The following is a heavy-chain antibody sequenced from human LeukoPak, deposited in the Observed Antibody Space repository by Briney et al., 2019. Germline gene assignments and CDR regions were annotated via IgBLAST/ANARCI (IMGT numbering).Heavy chain of an antibody. CDR1: GFSFSSYW. Sequence: GGSLRLSCAASGFSFSSYWMSWVRQAPGKGLEWVANTKQDASEKYYVDSVKGRFTISRDNAKNSLYLQMNSLRVEDTAVYYCARYCGGDCYGMDVWGQGTTVTLSS. V-gene: IGHV3-7*01. CDR2: TKQDASEK. D-gene: IGHD2-21*01. J-gene: IGHJ6*02. CDR3: ARYCGGDCYGMDV.